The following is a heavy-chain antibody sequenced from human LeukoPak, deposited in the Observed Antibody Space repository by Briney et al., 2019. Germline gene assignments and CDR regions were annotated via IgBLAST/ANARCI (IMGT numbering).Heavy chain of an antibody. J-gene: IGHJ5*02. V-gene: IGHV4-59*01. D-gene: IGHD2-2*01. CDR2: IYYSGST. CDR1: GGSISSYY. CDR3: AREVPCSSTSCYAMGWFDP. Sequence: PSETLSVTCTVSGGSISSYYWSWIRQPPGKGLEWVGYIYYSGSTNYNPTLKSRVTISVDTSKNQFSLKLSSVTAADTAVYYCAREVPCSSTSCYAMGWFDPWGQGTLVTVSS.